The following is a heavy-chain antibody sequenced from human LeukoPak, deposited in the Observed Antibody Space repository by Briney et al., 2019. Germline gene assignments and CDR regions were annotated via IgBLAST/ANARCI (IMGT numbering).Heavy chain of an antibody. D-gene: IGHD3-3*01. J-gene: IGHJ5*02. CDR3: ARGSYYDFWSGYYNWFDP. V-gene: IGHV4-59*12. CDR1: GGSISSYY. Sequence: SETLSLTCTVSGGSISSYYWSWIRQPPGKGLEWIGYIYYIGSTSYNPSLKSRVTMSVDTSKNQFSLKLSSVTAADTAVYYCARGSYYDFWSGYYNWFDPWGQGTLVTVSS. CDR2: IYYIGST.